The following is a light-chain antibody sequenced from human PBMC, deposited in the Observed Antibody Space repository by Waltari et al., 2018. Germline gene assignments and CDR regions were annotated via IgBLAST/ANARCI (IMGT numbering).Light chain of an antibody. V-gene: IGKV4-1*01. CDR3: HKYYSRPT. CDR2: WAS. CDR1: QSILYNSNVKNY. J-gene: IGKJ1*01. Sequence: DIVMTQSPDSLAVSLGERATISCKSSQSILYNSNVKNYFAWYQQKPGKIPKLLIYWASTQASGVPDRLRGCGSGADFTLTTCTLQAEGVAVYYCHKYYSRPTCGQGTKVEIK.